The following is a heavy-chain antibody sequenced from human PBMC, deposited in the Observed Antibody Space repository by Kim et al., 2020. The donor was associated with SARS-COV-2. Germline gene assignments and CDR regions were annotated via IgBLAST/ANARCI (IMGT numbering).Heavy chain of an antibody. CDR1: GFTFSSYA. CDR2: ISYDGTDK. J-gene: IGHJ4*02. D-gene: IGHD6-13*01. Sequence: GGSLRLSCAASGFTFSSYAMHWVRQAPGKGLEWVAVISYDGTDKYHGDSVKGRFTVSRDNSRYTVYLQMNSLRPEDTAVYFCGRDTGEGRLGAAGHWGQGTLVTVSS. V-gene: IGHV3-30*04. CDR3: GRDTGEGRLGAAGH.